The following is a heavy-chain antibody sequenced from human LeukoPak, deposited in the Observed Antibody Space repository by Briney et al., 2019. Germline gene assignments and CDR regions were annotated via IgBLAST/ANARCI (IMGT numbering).Heavy chain of an antibody. CDR3: ARAGRGGATVFDY. D-gene: IGHD1-26*01. V-gene: IGHV3-23*01. Sequence: AGGSLRLSCAASGFTFSSYAMSWVRQAPGKGLEWVSTITGSGGSTHYAGSVKGRFTISRDNSKNTLYLQMNSLRVEDTAVFYCARAGRGGATVFDYWGQGNLVTVSS. CDR2: ITGSGGST. J-gene: IGHJ4*02. CDR1: GFTFSSYA.